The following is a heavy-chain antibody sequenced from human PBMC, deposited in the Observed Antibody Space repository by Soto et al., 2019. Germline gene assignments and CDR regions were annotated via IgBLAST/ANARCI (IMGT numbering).Heavy chain of an antibody. CDR1: GGSFIGYY. J-gene: IGHJ6*02. CDR2: INHSGST. Sequence: LSLTCAVYGGSFIGYYSSSSRQPPGKGLEWIGEINHSGSTNYNPSLQTRVTISVDTSKHQFSLKLSSVTAADTAVYYCARGRIAARNYYYGMDVWGQGTTVTVCS. CDR3: ARGRIAARNYYYGMDV. V-gene: IGHV4-34*01. D-gene: IGHD6-6*01.